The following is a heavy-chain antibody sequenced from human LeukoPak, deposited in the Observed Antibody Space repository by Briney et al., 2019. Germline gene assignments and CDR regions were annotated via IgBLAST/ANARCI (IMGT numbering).Heavy chain of an antibody. D-gene: IGHD2-2*01. V-gene: IGHV1-18*01. CDR2: ISAYNGNT. J-gene: IGHJ4*02. Sequence: GASVKVSCKASGYTFTNYGISWVRQAPGQGLEWMGWISAYNGNTNYAQKLQGRVTMTTDTSTSTAYMELRSLRSDDTAVYYCARDWGGCSSTSCYPSPLDYWGQGTLVTVSS. CDR3: ARDWGGCSSTSCYPSPLDY. CDR1: GYTFTNYG.